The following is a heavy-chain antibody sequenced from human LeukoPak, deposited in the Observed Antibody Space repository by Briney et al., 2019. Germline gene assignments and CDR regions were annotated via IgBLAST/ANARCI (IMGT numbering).Heavy chain of an antibody. Sequence: GGSPRLSCAASGFPFSSYAMSWVRQAPGKGLEWVSTISGSGGSTYYADSVKGRFTISRDNAKNTLNLQMNSLRAEDTAVYYCARDLGQYYDTSDNWFDPWGQGTLVTVSS. J-gene: IGHJ5*02. CDR1: GFPFSSYA. CDR2: ISGSGGST. V-gene: IGHV3-23*01. D-gene: IGHD3-22*01. CDR3: ARDLGQYYDTSDNWFDP.